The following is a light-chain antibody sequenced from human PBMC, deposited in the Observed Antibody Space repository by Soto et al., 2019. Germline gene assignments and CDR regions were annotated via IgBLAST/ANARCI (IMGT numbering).Light chain of an antibody. CDR2: EVT. J-gene: IGLJ2*01. V-gene: IGLV2-14*01. Sequence: QSALTQPASVSGSPGQSITISCTGTSSDVCGSRFVSWYQQHPGKAPQLMIHEVTNRPSGVSNRFSGSKSGNTASLTISGLQAEDEADYYCSSYTTSTTVVFGGGTKLTVL. CDR1: SSDVCGSRF. CDR3: SSYTTSTTVV.